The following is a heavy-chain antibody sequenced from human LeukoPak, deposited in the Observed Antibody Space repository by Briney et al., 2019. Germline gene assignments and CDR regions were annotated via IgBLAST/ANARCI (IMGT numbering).Heavy chain of an antibody. CDR3: ARDAQGYYFDY. V-gene: IGHV4-61*02. CDR2: IYTSGST. CDR1: GGSISSGSYY. Sequence: SETLSLTCTVSGGSISSGSYYWSWIRQPAGKGLEWIGRIYTSGSTNYNPSLKSRVTISVDTSKNQFSLKLSSVTAADTAVYYCARDAQGYYFDYWGQGTLLTVSS. J-gene: IGHJ4*02.